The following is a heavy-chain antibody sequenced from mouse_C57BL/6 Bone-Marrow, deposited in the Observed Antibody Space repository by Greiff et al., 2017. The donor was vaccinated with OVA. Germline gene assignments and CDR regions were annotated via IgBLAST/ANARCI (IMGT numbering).Heavy chain of an antibody. CDR1: GYTFTTYP. V-gene: IGHV1-47*01. D-gene: IGHD2-5*01. CDR3: ASGGPLSNLYAMDY. J-gene: IGHJ4*01. Sequence: VQLQQSGAELVKPGASVKMSCKASGYTFTTYPIEWMKQNHGKSLEWIGNFHPYNDDTKYNEKFKGKATLTVEKSSSTVYMELSRLTSDDSAVYSCASGGPLSNLYAMDYWGQGTSVTVSS. CDR2: FHPYNDDT.